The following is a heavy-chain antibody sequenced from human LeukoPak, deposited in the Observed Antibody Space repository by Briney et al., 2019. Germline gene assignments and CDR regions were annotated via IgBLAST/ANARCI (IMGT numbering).Heavy chain of an antibody. Sequence: GGSLRLSCVASGFTFDDYAMHWVRQAPGKGLEWVSGISWNSGSIGYADSVKGRFTISRDNAKNSLYLQMNSLRAEDMALYYCARVHTYYYDSSGYLDAFDIWGQGTMVTVSS. CDR3: ARVHTYYYDSSGYLDAFDI. D-gene: IGHD3-22*01. V-gene: IGHV3-9*03. CDR2: ISWNSGSI. CDR1: GFTFDDYA. J-gene: IGHJ3*02.